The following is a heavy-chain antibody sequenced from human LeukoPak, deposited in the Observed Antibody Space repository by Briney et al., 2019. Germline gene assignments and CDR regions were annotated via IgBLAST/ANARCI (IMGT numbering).Heavy chain of an antibody. CDR1: GGSISSSSYY. Sequence: SETLSLTCTVSGGSISSSSYYWGWIRQPPGKGLEWIGEIYHSGSTNYNPSLKSRVTISVDKSKNQFSLKLSSVTAADTAVYYCARRGQCSSTSCSKNTYYFDYWGQGTLVTVSS. J-gene: IGHJ4*02. CDR3: ARRGQCSSTSCSKNTYYFDY. D-gene: IGHD2-2*01. CDR2: IYHSGST. V-gene: IGHV4-39*07.